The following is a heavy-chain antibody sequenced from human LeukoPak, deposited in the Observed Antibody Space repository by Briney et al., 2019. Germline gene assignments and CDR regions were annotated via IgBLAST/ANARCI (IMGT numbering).Heavy chain of an antibody. CDR1: GGTFSSYA. CDR2: IIPILGIA. V-gene: IGHV1-69*04. CDR3: ARGRDGYNPTADY. Sequence: SVKVSCKASGGTFSSYAISWVRQAPGQGLEWMGRIIPILGIANYAQKFQGRVTITADKSTSTAYMELRSLRSDDTAVYYCARGRDGYNPTADYWGQGTLVTVSS. J-gene: IGHJ4*02. D-gene: IGHD5-24*01.